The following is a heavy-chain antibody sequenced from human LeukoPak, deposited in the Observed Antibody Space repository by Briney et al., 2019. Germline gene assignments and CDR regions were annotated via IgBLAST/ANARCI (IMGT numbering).Heavy chain of an antibody. CDR2: IWYDGSNK. V-gene: IGHV3-33*01. CDR3: ARDGVTTRRQTYYYYMDV. J-gene: IGHJ6*03. D-gene: IGHD1-26*01. Sequence: GRSLRLSCAASGFTFSSYGMHWVRQAPGKGLEGVAVIWYDGSNKYYADSVKGRFTISRDNSKNTLYLQMNSLRAEHTAVYYCARDGVTTRRQTYYYYMDVWGKGTTVTVSS. CDR1: GFTFSSYG.